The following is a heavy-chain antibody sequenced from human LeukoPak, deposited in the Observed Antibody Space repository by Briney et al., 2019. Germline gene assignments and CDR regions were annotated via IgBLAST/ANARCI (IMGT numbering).Heavy chain of an antibody. CDR3: ARMGRYGDYDY. CDR2: ISSSSSYI. Sequence: GGSLRLSCAASGFTFSSYSMNWVRQAPGKGLEWVSSISSSSSYIYYADSVKGRFTISRDNAKNPLYLQMNSLRAEDTAVYYCARMGRYGDYDYWGQGTLVTVSS. V-gene: IGHV3-21*01. J-gene: IGHJ4*02. D-gene: IGHD4-17*01. CDR1: GFTFSSYS.